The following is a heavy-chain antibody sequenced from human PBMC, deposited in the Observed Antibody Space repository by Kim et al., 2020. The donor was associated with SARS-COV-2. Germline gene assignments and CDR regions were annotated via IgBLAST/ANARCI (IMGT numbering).Heavy chain of an antibody. J-gene: IGHJ2*01. Sequence: SETLSLTCTVSGGSISSYYWSWIRQSPGKGLEWIGYIYYSGSTNYNPSLKSRVTISVDTSKNQFSLKLSSVTAADTAVYYCARGKELLWFGELSWYFDLWGRGTLVTVSS. CDR2: IYYSGST. CDR3: ARGKELLWFGELSWYFDL. CDR1: GGSISSYY. D-gene: IGHD3-10*01. V-gene: IGHV4-59*01.